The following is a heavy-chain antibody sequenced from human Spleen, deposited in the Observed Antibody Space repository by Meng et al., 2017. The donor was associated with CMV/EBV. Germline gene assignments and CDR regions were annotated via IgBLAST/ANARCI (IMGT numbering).Heavy chain of an antibody. D-gene: IGHD3-22*01. CDR2: IHSSGST. CDR1: GGSLRSGGFY. Sequence: TVSGGSLRSGGFYWSWLRQHPGKGMEWIGYIHSSGSTYYSPSLKSRLTISLNTSKNQFSLKLTSVTAADTAMYYCARGLRRGDSSPDYWGQGTLVTVSS. V-gene: IGHV4-31*02. CDR3: ARGLRRGDSSPDY. J-gene: IGHJ4*02.